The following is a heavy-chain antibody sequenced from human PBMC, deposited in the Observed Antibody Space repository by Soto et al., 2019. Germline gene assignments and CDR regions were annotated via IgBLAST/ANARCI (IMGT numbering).Heavy chain of an antibody. D-gene: IGHD3-16*01. J-gene: IGHJ4*02. CDR1: VGSISGGGFD. CDR3: ARVGGQRVLDN. V-gene: IGHV4-30-4*01. CDR2: IFYSGNT. Sequence: TLSRTCTVSVGSISGGGFDWSWIRQPPGKGLEWIGYIFYSGNTYYNPSLQSRLSISIDTSKNQFSLNLTSVTATDTGVYYCARVGGQRVLDNLGPGALVTVSS.